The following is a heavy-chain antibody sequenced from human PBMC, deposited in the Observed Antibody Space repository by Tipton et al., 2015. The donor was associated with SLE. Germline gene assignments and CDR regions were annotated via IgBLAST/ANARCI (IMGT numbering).Heavy chain of an antibody. D-gene: IGHD1/OR15-1a*01. J-gene: IGHJ3*01. CDR3: ARGGEQRDAFDF. CDR1: GGSISSSSYY. CDR2: IYYSGST. Sequence: TLSLTCTVSGGSISSSSYYWGWIRQPPGKGLEWIGSIYYSGSTYYNPSLKSRVTVSVDTSKNQFSLKLSSVTAADTAVYYCARGGEQRDAFDFWGQGTMVTVSS. V-gene: IGHV4-39*07.